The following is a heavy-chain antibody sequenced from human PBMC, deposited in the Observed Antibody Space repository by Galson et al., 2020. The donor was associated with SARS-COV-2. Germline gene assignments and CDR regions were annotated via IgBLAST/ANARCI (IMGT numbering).Heavy chain of an antibody. D-gene: IGHD6-13*01. V-gene: IGHV3-30*01. CDR1: GFTFSSYA. CDR2: ISYDGSNK. Sequence: GGSLRLSCAASGFTFSSYAMHWVRQAPGKGLEWVAVISYDGSNKYYADSVKGRFTISRDNSKNTLYLQMNSLRAEDTAVYYCAGSSSWYGYLDPWGQGTLVTVSS. J-gene: IGHJ5*02. CDR3: AGSSSWYGYLDP.